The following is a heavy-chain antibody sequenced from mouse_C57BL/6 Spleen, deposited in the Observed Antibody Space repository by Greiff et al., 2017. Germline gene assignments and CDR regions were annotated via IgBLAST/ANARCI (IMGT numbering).Heavy chain of an antibody. CDR2: ISYDGSN. CDR3: ARGGGDYLDY. V-gene: IGHV3-6*01. D-gene: IGHD2-13*01. Sequence: ESGPGLVKPSQSLSLTCSVTGYSITSGYYWNWIRQFPGKKLEWMGYISYDGSNNYNPSLKNRISITRDTSKNQFFLKLNSVTTEDTATYYCARGGGDYLDYWGQGTTLTVSS. CDR1: GYSITSGYY. J-gene: IGHJ2*01.